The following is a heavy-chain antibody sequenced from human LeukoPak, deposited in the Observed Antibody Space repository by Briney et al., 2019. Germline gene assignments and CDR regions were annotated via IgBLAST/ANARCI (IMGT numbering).Heavy chain of an antibody. CDR2: IIPIFGTA. CDR3: ARTIITMVRGVSKGIGFDY. V-gene: IGHV1-69*05. J-gene: IGHJ4*02. D-gene: IGHD3-10*01. CDR1: RRTFSSYA. Sequence: SVKVSCKASRRTFSSYAISWVRQAPGQGLEWMGGIIPIFGTANYAQKFQGRVTITTDESTSTAYMELSSLRSEDTAVYYCARTIITMVRGVSKGIGFDYWGQGTLVTVSS.